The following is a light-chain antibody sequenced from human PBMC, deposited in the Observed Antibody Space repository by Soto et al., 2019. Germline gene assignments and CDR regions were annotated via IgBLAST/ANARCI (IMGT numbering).Light chain of an antibody. J-gene: IGKJ2*01. V-gene: IGKV3-20*01. CDR1: QSVSNNY. Sequence: EIVLTQSPGTLSLSPGERATLSCRASQSVSNNYLAWYQKKPGQAPRLLVNGASSRATGIPDRFSGSGSGTDFTLTISRLEPEDFAVYYCQQYGSSYTFGQGTKLEIK. CDR3: QQYGSSYT. CDR2: GAS.